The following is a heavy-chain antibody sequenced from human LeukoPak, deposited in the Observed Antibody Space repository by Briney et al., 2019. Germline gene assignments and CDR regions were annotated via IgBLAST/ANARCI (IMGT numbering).Heavy chain of an antibody. CDR1: GYSFTSYW. CDR2: IYPGDSDT. Sequence: GESLKISCKGSGYSFTSYWIGWVRQMPGKGLEWMGIIYPGDSDTRSSPSFQGQVTISADKSISTAYLQWSSLKASDTAMYYCASPTTVTTIAFDIWGQGTMVTVSS. V-gene: IGHV5-51*01. J-gene: IGHJ3*02. CDR3: ASPTTVTTIAFDI. D-gene: IGHD4-17*01.